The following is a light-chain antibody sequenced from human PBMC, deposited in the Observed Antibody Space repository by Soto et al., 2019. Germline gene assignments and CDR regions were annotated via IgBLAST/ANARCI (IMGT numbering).Light chain of an antibody. Sequence: EIVLTQSPGTLSLSPGERATLSCRAGQSGSNYLAWYQLKPGQAPRLLIYGASSRATGIPDRFGGSGSGTDFTLTITRLEPEDFAVYYCQQYDRFGGGTKVDIK. V-gene: IGKV3-20*01. CDR3: QQYDR. CDR2: GAS. CDR1: QSGSNY. J-gene: IGKJ4*01.